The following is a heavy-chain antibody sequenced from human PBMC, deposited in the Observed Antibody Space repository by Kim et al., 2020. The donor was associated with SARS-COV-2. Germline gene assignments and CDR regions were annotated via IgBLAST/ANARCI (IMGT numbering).Heavy chain of an antibody. J-gene: IGHJ6*02. D-gene: IGHD6-13*01. CDR2: IKSKTDGGTT. Sequence: GGSLRLSCAASGFTFSNAWMSWVRQAPGKGLEWVGRIKSKTDGGTTDYAAPVKGRFTISRDDSKNTLYLQMNSLKTEDTAVYYCTTAWWAAAGTVEWYYYGMDVWGQGTTVTVSS. CDR1: GFTFSNAW. CDR3: TTAWWAAAGTVEWYYYGMDV. V-gene: IGHV3-15*01.